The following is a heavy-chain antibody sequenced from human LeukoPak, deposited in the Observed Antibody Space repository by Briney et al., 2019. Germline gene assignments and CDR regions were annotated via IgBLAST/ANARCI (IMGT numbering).Heavy chain of an antibody. CDR2: IYYSGST. D-gene: IGHD1-26*01. CDR3: ARSGAGGATPFDY. J-gene: IGHJ4*02. Sequence: PSETLSLTCTVSGGSVSSGSYYWSWIRQPPGKGLEWIGYIYYSGSTNYNPSLKSRVTISVDTSKNQFSLKLSSVTAADTAVYYCARSGAGGATPFDYWGQGTLVTVSS. V-gene: IGHV4-61*01. CDR1: GGSVSSGSYY.